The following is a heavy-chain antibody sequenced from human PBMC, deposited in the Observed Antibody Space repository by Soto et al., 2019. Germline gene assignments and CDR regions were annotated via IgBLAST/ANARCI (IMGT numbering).Heavy chain of an antibody. CDR1: GGSISSGGYS. J-gene: IGHJ4*02. D-gene: IGHD1-1*01. CDR3: ARGKKTGRCTAFDY. CDR2: IYHSGST. V-gene: IGHV4-30-2*01. Sequence: SETLSLTCAVSGGSISSGGYSWSWIRQPPGKGLEWIGYIYHSGSTYYNPSLKSRVTISVDRSKNQFSLKLSSVTAADTAVYYCARGKKTGRCTAFDYWGQGALVTVSS.